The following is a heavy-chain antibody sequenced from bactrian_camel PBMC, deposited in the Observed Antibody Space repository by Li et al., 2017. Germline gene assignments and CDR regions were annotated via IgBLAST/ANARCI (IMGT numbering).Heavy chain of an antibody. D-gene: IGHD1*01. CDR3: AADLVTGGDWRSVDLWSY. CDR1: EWKYKHSDMYC. J-gene: IGHJ4*01. CDR2: VDSEGST. Sequence: HVQLVESGGGSVQAGGSLRLSCVFSEWKYKHSDMYCMGWFRQAPGKEREGVAAVDSEGSTSYAESVRGRFTIFQDNAKNTLDLQMDNLKSEDTAMYYCAADLVTGGDWRSVDLWSYWGQGTQVTVS. V-gene: IGHV3S53*01.